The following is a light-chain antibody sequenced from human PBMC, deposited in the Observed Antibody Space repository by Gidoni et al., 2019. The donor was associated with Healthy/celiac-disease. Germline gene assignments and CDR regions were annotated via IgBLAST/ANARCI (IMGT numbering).Light chain of an antibody. CDR1: QSISSY. CDR3: QQSYSTPVT. Sequence: DIQMTQSPSSLSASVGDRVTITCRASQSISSYLNWYQQKPGKAPKLLIYAASSLHSGVPSRFSGSGSGKDLTLTISSLQPEDFATYYCQQSYSTPVTFGQGTKVEIK. V-gene: IGKV1-39*01. J-gene: IGKJ1*01. CDR2: AAS.